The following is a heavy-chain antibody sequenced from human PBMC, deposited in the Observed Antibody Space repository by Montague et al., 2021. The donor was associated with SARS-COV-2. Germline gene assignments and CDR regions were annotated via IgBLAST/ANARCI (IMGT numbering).Heavy chain of an antibody. CDR3: ASRGAGWFGSNPEGFHY. CDR2: IYHSGST. Sequence: SETLSLTCAVSGASISSSNWWSWVRQPPGKGLDWIGEIYHSGSTXYNPSLKSRVTISVDKSKNQFSLKLSSVTAADTAVYYCASRGAGWFGSNPEGFHYWGQGTLVTVSS. D-gene: IGHD3-10*01. V-gene: IGHV4-4*02. J-gene: IGHJ4*02. CDR1: GASISSSNW.